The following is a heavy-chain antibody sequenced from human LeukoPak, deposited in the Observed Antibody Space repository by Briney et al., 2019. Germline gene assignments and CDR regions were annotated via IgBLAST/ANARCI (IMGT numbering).Heavy chain of an antibody. V-gene: IGHV3-48*01. CDR2: ISSSRTT. CDR3: ARDQPLTVSTWGYFYYYMDV. Sequence: GGFLRLSCAASGFPFSSYSMNWVRQAPGEGLEWVSYISSSRTTSYADSVKGRFTISRDNAKNSLYLQMNSLRAEDTAVYFCARDQPLTVSTWGYFYYYMDVWGRGTTVTVSS. CDR1: GFPFSSYS. J-gene: IGHJ6*03. D-gene: IGHD4-17*01.